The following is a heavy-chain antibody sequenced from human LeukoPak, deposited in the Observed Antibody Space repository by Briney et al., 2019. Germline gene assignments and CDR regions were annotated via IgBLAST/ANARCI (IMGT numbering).Heavy chain of an antibody. CDR2: IHSSGTT. CDR1: GDSISGYY. V-gene: IGHV4-59*01. Sequence: PSETLSLTCTVSGDSISGYYWSWIRQPPGKGLEWIAFIHSSGTTNYNSSLKSRVSISVDTSNNQFSLNVNSVTAADTAVYYCARGGASSEWFDPWGQGTLVTVSS. D-gene: IGHD6-25*01. J-gene: IGHJ5*02. CDR3: ARGGASSEWFDP.